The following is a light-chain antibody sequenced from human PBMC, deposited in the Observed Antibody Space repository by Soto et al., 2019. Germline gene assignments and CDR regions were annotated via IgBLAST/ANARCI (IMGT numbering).Light chain of an antibody. CDR1: QSISSW. J-gene: IGKJ4*01. V-gene: IGKV1-5*03. CDR2: KAS. Sequence: DIQVTQSPSTLSASVGDRVTITCRASQSISSWLAWYQQKPGKAPKLLIYKASSLESGVPSRFSGSGSGTEFTLTISSLQPDDFATYYCQQYYSYPLTFGGGTKVEIK. CDR3: QQYYSYPLT.